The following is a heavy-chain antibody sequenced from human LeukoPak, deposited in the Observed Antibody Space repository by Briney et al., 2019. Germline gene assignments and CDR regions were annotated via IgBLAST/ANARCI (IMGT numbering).Heavy chain of an antibody. V-gene: IGHV4-59*08. J-gene: IGHJ5*02. CDR2: IYYSGST. Sequence: PSETLSLTYNVSGVSISPYYWSWIRQPPGEGLEWIGYIYYSGSTSYNPSLKGRVTMSVDTSKSQFSLNLSSVTAADTAGHYRARVLARDYNIYWFDPWGQGTLVTVSS. CDR1: GVSISPYY. CDR3: ARVLARDYNIYWFDP. D-gene: IGHD3-3*02.